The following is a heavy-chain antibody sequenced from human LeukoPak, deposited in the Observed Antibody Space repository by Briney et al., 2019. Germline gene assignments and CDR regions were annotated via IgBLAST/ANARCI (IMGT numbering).Heavy chain of an antibody. Sequence: PGGSLRLSCAASGFTFSSYSMNWVRQAPGKGLEWVGRIKSKTDGGTTDYAAPVKGRFTISRDDSKNTLYLQMNSLKTEDTAVYYCATRTIINDYGDYAAFDIWGQGTMVTVSS. CDR3: ATRTIINDYGDYAAFDI. J-gene: IGHJ3*02. CDR1: GFTFSSYS. V-gene: IGHV3-15*01. D-gene: IGHD4-17*01. CDR2: IKSKTDGGTT.